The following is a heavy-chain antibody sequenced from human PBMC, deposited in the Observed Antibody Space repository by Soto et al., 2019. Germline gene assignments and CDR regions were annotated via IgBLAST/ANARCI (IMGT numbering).Heavy chain of an antibody. CDR2: ISGSGGTS. V-gene: IGHV3-23*01. Sequence: DVELSESGGGLVQPGGSLRLSCAASGFNFRSYAXXWXRRAPGKGLEWVSAISGSGGTSYFADSVRGRFTISRDNSKYTLYLQLSSLRVEDTAEYLCAKGRGSSWTIDYWGHGTLVTVSS. J-gene: IGHJ4*01. CDR3: AKGRGSSWTIDY. CDR1: GFNFRSYA. D-gene: IGHD6-13*01.